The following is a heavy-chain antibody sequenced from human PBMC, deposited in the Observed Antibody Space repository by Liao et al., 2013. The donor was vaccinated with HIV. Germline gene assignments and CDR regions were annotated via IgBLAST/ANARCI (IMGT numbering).Heavy chain of an antibody. Sequence: QVQLQESGPGLVKPSQTLSLTCTVSGGSISSGSYYWSWIRQPAGKGLEWIGRIYTSGSAYYNPSLKSRLTMSLDTSRNQFSLQLSFVTAADTAVYYCASVNTTVADKLTFDYWGQGTLVTVSS. CDR3: ASVNTTVADKLTFDY. D-gene: IGHD1-1*01. V-gene: IGHV4-61*02. J-gene: IGHJ4*02. CDR1: GGSISSGSYY. CDR2: IYTSGSA.